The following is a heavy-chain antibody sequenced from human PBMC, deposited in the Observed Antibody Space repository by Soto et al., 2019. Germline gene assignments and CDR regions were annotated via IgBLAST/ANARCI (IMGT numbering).Heavy chain of an antibody. Sequence: SETLSLTCAVSGYSLSSGYYWGWIRQLPGRGLEWIGSMYHSGITYQNPSLKSRVTISVDTTKNQFSLKLSSVTAADTAVYYCARGERDSGFAKDYWGQGTLVTVSS. V-gene: IGHV4-38-2*01. D-gene: IGHD5-12*01. CDR3: ARGERDSGFAKDY. J-gene: IGHJ4*02. CDR1: GYSLSSGYY. CDR2: MYHSGIT.